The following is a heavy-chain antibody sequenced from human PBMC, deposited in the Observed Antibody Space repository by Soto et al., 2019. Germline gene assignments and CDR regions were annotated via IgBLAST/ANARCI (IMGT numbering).Heavy chain of an antibody. CDR1: GFTFSNFA. Sequence: QLLESGGGFVQPGGSLRLSCVASGFTFSNFAMAWFRQAPGEGLEWVSAISGSGDDTFYADSMKGRFTISRDNSKDTLYLQINSLRAEDTAVYYCANPIPKTGTTLGFWGQGTLVTVSS. V-gene: IGHV3-23*01. J-gene: IGHJ4*02. D-gene: IGHD1-1*01. CDR2: ISGSGDDT. CDR3: ANPIPKTGTTLGF.